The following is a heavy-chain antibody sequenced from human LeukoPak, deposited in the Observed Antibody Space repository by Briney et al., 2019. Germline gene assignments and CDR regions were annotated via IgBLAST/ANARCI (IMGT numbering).Heavy chain of an antibody. D-gene: IGHD1-26*01. J-gene: IGHJ4*02. CDR2: ISGSGGTT. CDR1: GFTFSSYA. Sequence: GGSLRLSCAASGFTFSSYAMSWVRQAPGKGLEWVSAISGSGGTTYYADSMKGRFTISRDNSKNTVHLQMNSLRAEDTAVYYCAKRSGSYHFDYWGQGTLVTVSS. V-gene: IGHV3-23*01. CDR3: AKRSGSYHFDY.